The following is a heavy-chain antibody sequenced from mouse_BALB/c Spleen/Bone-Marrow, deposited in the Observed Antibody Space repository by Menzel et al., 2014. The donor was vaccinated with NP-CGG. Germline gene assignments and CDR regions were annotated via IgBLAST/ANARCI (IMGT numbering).Heavy chain of an antibody. CDR2: IYPYNGVS. CDR3: ESRGEYFDV. Sequence: EVQRVESGPELVKPGASVKISCKASGYSFTGYYMHWVKQSHGNSLDWIGYIYPYNGVSSYNQKFKGKTTLTVDKSSSTAYMEFRSLTSDDSAVYYCESRGEYFDVWGAGTTVTVSS. CDR1: GYSFTGYY. V-gene: IGHV1-31*01. J-gene: IGHJ1*01.